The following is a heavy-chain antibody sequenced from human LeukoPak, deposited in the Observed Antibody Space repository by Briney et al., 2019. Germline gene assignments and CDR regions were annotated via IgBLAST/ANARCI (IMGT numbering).Heavy chain of an antibody. J-gene: IGHJ2*01. Sequence: SETLSLTCTVSGVSISSYYWSWIRQPPGKGLEWIGYIYYSGSTNYNPSLKSRVTISVDTSKNQFSLKLSSVTAADTAVYYCAWAESEWYFDLWGRGTLVTVSS. CDR2: IYYSGST. D-gene: IGHD1-14*01. CDR1: GVSISSYY. CDR3: AWAESEWYFDL. V-gene: IGHV4-59*01.